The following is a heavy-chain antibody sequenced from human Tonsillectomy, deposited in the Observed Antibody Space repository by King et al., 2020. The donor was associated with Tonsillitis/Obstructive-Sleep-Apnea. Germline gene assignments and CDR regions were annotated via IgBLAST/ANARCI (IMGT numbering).Heavy chain of an antibody. Sequence: VQLVESGGGLVQPGGSLRLSCAASGFTFRSFEMNWVRQAPGKGLEWVSYISSSGSNIHSADSVKGRFTISRDNAKNSLYLQMNSLRAEDTAVYYCARDFYDSLWDYYDYMDVWGKGTTVTVSS. V-gene: IGHV3-48*03. J-gene: IGHJ6*03. D-gene: IGHD3-3*01. CDR3: ARDFYDSLWDYYDYMDV. CDR2: ISSSGSNI. CDR1: GFTFRSFE.